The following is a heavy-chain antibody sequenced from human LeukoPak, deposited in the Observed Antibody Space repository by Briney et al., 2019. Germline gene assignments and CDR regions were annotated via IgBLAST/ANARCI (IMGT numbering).Heavy chain of an antibody. D-gene: IGHD3-3*01. V-gene: IGHV4-34*01. CDR2: INHSGST. CDR3: ARVPQYYDFWSGSYYYYMDV. J-gene: IGHJ6*03. Sequence: SEALSLTCTVSGGSISSYYWSWIRQPTGKGLEWIGEINHSGSTNYTPSLKSRVTISVDTSKNQFSLKLSSVTAADTAVYYCARVPQYYDFWSGSYYYYMDVWGKGTTVTVSS. CDR1: GGSISSYY.